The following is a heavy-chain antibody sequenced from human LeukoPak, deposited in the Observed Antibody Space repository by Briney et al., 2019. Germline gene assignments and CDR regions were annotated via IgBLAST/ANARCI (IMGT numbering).Heavy chain of an antibody. V-gene: IGHV5-51*01. CDR3: AREDDGYYYYGMDV. D-gene: IGHD4/OR15-4a*01. Sequence: GGSLKISCKGAGYIFTSYWIGWVRQMPGKGLVWMGISFTGDSDSRYSASFQGQVTSSADKSISTAYLQWSSLKASDTAMYYCAREDDGYYYYGMDVWGQGTTVTVSS. CDR1: GYIFTSYW. CDR2: SFTGDSDS. J-gene: IGHJ6*02.